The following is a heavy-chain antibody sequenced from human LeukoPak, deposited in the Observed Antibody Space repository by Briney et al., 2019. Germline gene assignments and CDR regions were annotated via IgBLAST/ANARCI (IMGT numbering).Heavy chain of an antibody. CDR3: ARDKTLTMVRGVRWFDP. J-gene: IGHJ5*02. V-gene: IGHV4-34*01. Sequence: PSETLSLTCAVYGGSFSGYYWSWIRQPPGKGLERIGEINHSGSTNYNPSPKSRVTISVDTSKNQFSLKLSSVTAADTAVYYCARDKTLTMVRGVRWFDPWGQGTLVSVSS. CDR2: INHSGST. D-gene: IGHD3-10*01. CDR1: GGSFSGYY.